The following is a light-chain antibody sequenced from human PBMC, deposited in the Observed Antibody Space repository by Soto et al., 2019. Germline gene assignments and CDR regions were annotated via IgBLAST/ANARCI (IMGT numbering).Light chain of an antibody. CDR2: EVS. V-gene: IGLV2-14*01. CDR1: SSDVGGYNY. J-gene: IGLJ2*01. Sequence: QSALTQPASVSGSPGQSITISCTGTSSDVGGYNYVSWFQQHPGKAPKLLIYEVSNRPSGLSNRFSGSKSGNTASLTISGLQAEDEADYYCTSYATGDTFPFGGGTKLTVL. CDR3: TSYATGDTFP.